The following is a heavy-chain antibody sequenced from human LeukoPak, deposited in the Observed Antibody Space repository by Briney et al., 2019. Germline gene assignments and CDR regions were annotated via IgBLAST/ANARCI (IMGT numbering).Heavy chain of an antibody. D-gene: IGHD3-10*01. CDR1: GFNFDEYV. Sequence: GGSLRLSCAASGFNFDEYVMHWVRQVPGKGLEWVSGISWNGGTIGYADSVKGRFTISRDNAKNSLFLQMNSLRAEDTALYYCAKDLRVYGSGTYYPLGYWGQGTLVTVSS. V-gene: IGHV3-9*01. J-gene: IGHJ4*02. CDR2: ISWNGGTI. CDR3: AKDLRVYGSGTYYPLGY.